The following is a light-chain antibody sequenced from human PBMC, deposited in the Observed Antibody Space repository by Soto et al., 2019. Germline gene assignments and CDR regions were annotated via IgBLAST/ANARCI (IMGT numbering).Light chain of an antibody. J-gene: IGKJ4*01. Sequence: EMVMTQSPATLSVSPGERATLSCRASQSVSSNLAWYQQKPGQAPRLLIYDASTRATGIPARFSGSGSGTEYTLTNSSLQSEDSAVYYCQQCSWHPFTVTFGGGTKVEIK. CDR3: QQCSWHPFTVT. CDR1: QSVSSN. V-gene: IGKV3-15*01. CDR2: DAS.